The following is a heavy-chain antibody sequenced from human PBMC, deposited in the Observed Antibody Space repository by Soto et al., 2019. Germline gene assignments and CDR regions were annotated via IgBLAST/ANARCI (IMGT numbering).Heavy chain of an antibody. CDR2: INPSGGST. Sequence: ASVKVSCKASGYTFTSYYIHWVRQAPGQGLEWLGIINPSGGSTNYAQKFQGRVTVTRDTSTSTVYMELSSLRSEDTAVYYCARDQGDTAMLNYYYYGMDVWGQ. J-gene: IGHJ6*02. CDR1: GYTFTSYY. CDR3: ARDQGDTAMLNYYYYGMDV. V-gene: IGHV1-46*01. D-gene: IGHD5-18*01.